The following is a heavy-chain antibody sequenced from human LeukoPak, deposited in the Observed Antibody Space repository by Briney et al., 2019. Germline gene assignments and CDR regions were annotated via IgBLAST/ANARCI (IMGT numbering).Heavy chain of an antibody. CDR3: ARAGYYDSSGSTPFDY. J-gene: IGHJ4*02. CDR2: ITGSGGAT. V-gene: IGHV3-23*01. CDR1: GFTFSTYA. D-gene: IGHD3-22*01. Sequence: PGGSLRLSCAASGFTFSTYAVNWVRQAPGKGLEWVSAITGSGGATYYADSVKGRFTISRDNSKNTLYLQMSSLRAEDTAVYYCARAGYYDSSGSTPFDYWGQGTLVTVSS.